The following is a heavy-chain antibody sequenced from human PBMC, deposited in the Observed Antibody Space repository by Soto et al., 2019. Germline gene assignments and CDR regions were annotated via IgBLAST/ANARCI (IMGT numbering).Heavy chain of an antibody. CDR1: GGTFSSYA. Sequence: SVKVSCKASGGTFSSYAISWVRQAPGQGLEWMGGIIPIFGTANYAQKFQGRVTITADESTSTAYMELSSLRSEDTAVYYCASPGPPGYSSSWYGWYFDLWGRGTLVTV. J-gene: IGHJ2*01. D-gene: IGHD6-13*01. CDR2: IIPIFGTA. V-gene: IGHV1-69*13. CDR3: ASPGPPGYSSSWYGWYFDL.